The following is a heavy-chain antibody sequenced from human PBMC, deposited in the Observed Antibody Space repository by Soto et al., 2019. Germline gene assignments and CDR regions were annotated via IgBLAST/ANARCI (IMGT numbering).Heavy chain of an antibody. J-gene: IGHJ4*02. CDR2: ISGSGGST. D-gene: IGHD3-9*01. CDR1: GFTFSSYA. CDR3: ANVRYFDWLFSNFDY. V-gene: IGHV3-23*01. Sequence: QPGGSLRLSCAASGFTFSSYAMSWVRQAPGKGLEWVSAISGSGGSTYYADSVKGRFTISRDNSKNTLYLQMNSLRAEDTAVYYCANVRYFDWLFSNFDYWGQGTLVTVSS.